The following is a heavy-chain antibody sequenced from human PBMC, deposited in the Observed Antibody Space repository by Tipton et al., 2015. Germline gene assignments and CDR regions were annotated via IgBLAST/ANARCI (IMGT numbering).Heavy chain of an antibody. CDR3: TRDGPCSSTSCIPRDYYYGMDV. Sequence: RSLRLSCTASGFTFGDYAMSWFRQAPGKGLEWVGFIRSKAYGGTTEYAASVKGRFTISRDDSKSIAYLQMNSLKTEVTAVYYCTRDGPCSSTSCIPRDYYYGMDVWGQGPPVTVSS. J-gene: IGHJ6*02. CDR2: IRSKAYGGTT. CDR1: GFTFGDYA. V-gene: IGHV3-49*03. D-gene: IGHD2-2*01.